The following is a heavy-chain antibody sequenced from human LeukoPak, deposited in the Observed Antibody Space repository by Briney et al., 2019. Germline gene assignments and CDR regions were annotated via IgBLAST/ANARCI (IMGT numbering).Heavy chain of an antibody. CDR3: ARDVGDIVVVPAAGTFDY. V-gene: IGHV3-20*04. CDR1: GXTFDDYG. CDR2: INWNGGST. Sequence: GGSLRLSCPASGXTFDDYGMSWVRQAPGKGLEWVSGINWNGGSTGYAESVKGRFTISRDNAKNSLYLQMNSLRAEDTALYYCARDVGDIVVVPAAGTFDYWGQGTLVTVSS. J-gene: IGHJ4*02. D-gene: IGHD2-2*01.